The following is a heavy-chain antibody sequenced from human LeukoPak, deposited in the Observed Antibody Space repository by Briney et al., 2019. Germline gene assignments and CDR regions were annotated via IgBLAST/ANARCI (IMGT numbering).Heavy chain of an antibody. J-gene: IGHJ4*02. CDR1: GFTFSNYW. CDR3: ARDGDTSGYSD. D-gene: IGHD3-3*01. Sequence: GGSLRLSCGGSGFTFSNYWMSWVRQAPGKGLEWVANIKQDGSGKYYVDSVKGRFTISRDNAKNSLYLQMNSLRAEDTAVYYCARDGDTSGYSDWGQGTLVTVSS. V-gene: IGHV3-7*01. CDR2: IKQDGSGK.